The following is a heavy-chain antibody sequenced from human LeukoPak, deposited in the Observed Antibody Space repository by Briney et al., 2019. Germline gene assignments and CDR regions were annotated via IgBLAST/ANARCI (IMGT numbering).Heavy chain of an antibody. J-gene: IGHJ5*02. V-gene: IGHV3-23*01. CDR3: AKDAPEGTSTNWFDP. Sequence: GGSLTLSXAASGFTFSSYAMSWVRQAPGKGLEWVSAISGSGGSTFYAVSEKGRFTISRHNSKNRLYLQMNSLRAEDTAVYYCAKDAPEGTSTNWFDPWGQGTLVTVSS. CDR2: ISGSGGST. CDR1: GFTFSSYA. D-gene: IGHD1-1*01.